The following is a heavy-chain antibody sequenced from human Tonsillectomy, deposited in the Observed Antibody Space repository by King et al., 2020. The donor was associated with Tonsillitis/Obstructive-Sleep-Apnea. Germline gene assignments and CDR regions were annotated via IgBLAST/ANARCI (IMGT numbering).Heavy chain of an antibody. J-gene: IGHJ5*02. Sequence: VQLVESGGGLVQPGRSLRLSCAASGFTFDDYAMHWVRQAPGKGLEWVSGISWDSGSIAYADSVKGRFTISRDNDRHSLYLQMNSLRPEDTALYYCAKAPADTRYTWFDPWGRGTLVTVSS. V-gene: IGHV3-9*01. CDR3: AKAPADTRYTWFDP. D-gene: IGHD1-14*01. CDR2: ISWDSGSI. CDR1: GFTFDDYA.